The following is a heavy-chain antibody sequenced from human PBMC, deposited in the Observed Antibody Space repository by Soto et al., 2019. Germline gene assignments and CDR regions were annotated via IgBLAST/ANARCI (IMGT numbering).Heavy chain of an antibody. V-gene: IGHV3-9*01. CDR3: AKDIWAKPGAFDI. J-gene: IGHJ3*02. CDR2: TSWNSGSI. Sequence: EVQLVESGGGLVQPGRSLRLSCAASGFTFDDYAMHWVRQAPGKGLEWVSGTSWNSGSIGYADSVKGRFTISRDNAKNSLYLQMNSLTAEDTALYYCAKDIWAKPGAFDIWGQGTMVTVSS. D-gene: IGHD3-10*01. CDR1: GFTFDDYA.